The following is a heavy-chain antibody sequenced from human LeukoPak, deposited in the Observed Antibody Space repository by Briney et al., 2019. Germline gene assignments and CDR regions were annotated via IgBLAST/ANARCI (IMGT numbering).Heavy chain of an antibody. CDR2: IYPGDSDT. D-gene: IGHD2-15*01. CDR3: ARRGYCSGGGCFSNPFDI. J-gene: IGHJ3*02. CDR1: GYSFTTYW. V-gene: IGHV5-51*01. Sequence: PGESLKISCKGSGYSFTTYWIGWVRQMPGEGLEWMGIIYPGDSDTRYSPSFQGQVTISADKSISTAYLQWSSLKASDTAMYYCARRGYCSGGGCFSNPFDIWGQGTMITVSS.